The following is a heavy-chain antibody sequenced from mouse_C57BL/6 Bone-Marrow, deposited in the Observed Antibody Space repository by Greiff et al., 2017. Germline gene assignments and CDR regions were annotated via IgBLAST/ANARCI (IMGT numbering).Heavy chain of an antibody. V-gene: IGHV5-4*01. Sequence: EVQGVESGGGLVKPGGSLKLSCAASGFTFSSYAMSWVRQTPEKRLEWVATISDGGSYTYYPDNVKGRFTISRDNAKNNLYLQMSQLKSEDTAMYYCAREEVGYAMDYWGQGTSVTVSS. CDR1: GFTFSSYA. CDR2: ISDGGSYT. CDR3: AREEVGYAMDY. J-gene: IGHJ4*01. D-gene: IGHD1-1*01.